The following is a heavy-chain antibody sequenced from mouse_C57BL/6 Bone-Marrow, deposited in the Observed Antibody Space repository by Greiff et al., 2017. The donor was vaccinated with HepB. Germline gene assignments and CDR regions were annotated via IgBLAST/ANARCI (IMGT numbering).Heavy chain of an antibody. CDR2: IYPGDGDT. Sequence: QVQLQQSGAELVKPGASVKISCKASGYAFSSYWMNWVKQRPGKGLEWIGQIYPGDGDTNYNGKFKGKATLTADKSSSTAYMQLSSLTSEDSAVYFCASIGLLKVFGYAMDYWGQGTSVTVSS. J-gene: IGHJ4*01. CDR1: GYAFSSYW. D-gene: IGHD2-13*01. V-gene: IGHV1-80*01. CDR3: ASIGLLKVFGYAMDY.